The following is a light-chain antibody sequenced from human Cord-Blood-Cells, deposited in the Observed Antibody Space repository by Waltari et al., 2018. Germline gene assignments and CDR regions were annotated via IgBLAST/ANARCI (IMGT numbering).Light chain of an antibody. V-gene: IGLV6-57*03. Sequence: NFMLTQPHSVSESPGKTVTISCTRSSGSIASNYLQWYQQLPGSAPTTVIYADNQRPSGVPDRFSGSIDSSSNSASLTISGLKTEDEADYYCQSYDSSNQVFGGGTKLTVL. J-gene: IGLJ3*02. CDR2: ADN. CDR1: SGSIASNY. CDR3: QSYDSSNQV.